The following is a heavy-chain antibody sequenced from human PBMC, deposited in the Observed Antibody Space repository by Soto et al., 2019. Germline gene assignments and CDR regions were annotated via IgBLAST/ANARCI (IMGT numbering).Heavy chain of an antibody. J-gene: IGHJ1*01. CDR2: FYSDGST. Sequence: GGSLRLSCAASGFTVSSNFMNWVRRAPGRGLEWVSVFYSDGSTYYAESVKGRFTISRDNSKNTVYLQMNSLRAEDTALYYCARGPGYCVSAGCFATGYFHQWGQGTLVTVS. CDR3: ARGPGYCVSAGCFATGYFHQ. CDR1: GFTVSSNF. D-gene: IGHD2-2*01. V-gene: IGHV3-53*01.